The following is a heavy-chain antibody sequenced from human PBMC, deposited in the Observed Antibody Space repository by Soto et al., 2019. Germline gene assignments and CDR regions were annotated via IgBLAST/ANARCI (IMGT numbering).Heavy chain of an antibody. CDR3: ARCPLDYPIPDFDY. V-gene: IGHV1-18*01. J-gene: IGHJ4*02. D-gene: IGHD2-8*01. CDR2: ISTFNSHT. CDR1: AYTFTSYG. Sequence: QVQLLQSGAEVKKPGASVKVSCKASAYTFTSYGISWVRQAPGQGLGWMGWISTFNSHTDYAQKVQGRVAMTTDRATGTAYMELRSLRSDDAAVYYFARCPLDYPIPDFDYWGQGTLVTVSS.